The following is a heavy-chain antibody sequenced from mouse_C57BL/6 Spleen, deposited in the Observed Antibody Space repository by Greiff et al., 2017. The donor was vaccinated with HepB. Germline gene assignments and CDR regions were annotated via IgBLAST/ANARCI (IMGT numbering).Heavy chain of an antibody. CDR2: IYPGDGDT. J-gene: IGHJ1*03. Sequence: VQLQQSGPELVKPGASVKISCKASGYAFSSSWMNWVKQRPGKGLEWIGRIYPGDGDTNYNGKFKGKATLTADKSSSTAYMQLSSLTSEDSAVYFCAREKTLDWYFDVWGTGTTVTVSS. CDR1: GYAFSSSW. V-gene: IGHV1-82*01. CDR3: AREKTLDWYFDV.